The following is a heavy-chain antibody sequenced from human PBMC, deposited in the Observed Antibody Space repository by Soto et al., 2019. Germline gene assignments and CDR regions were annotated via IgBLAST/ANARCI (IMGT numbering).Heavy chain of an antibody. CDR1: GFTFSSYS. CDR2: ISSSSSYI. Sequence: GGSLRLSCAASGFTFSSYSMNWVRQAPGKGLEWVSSISSSSSYIYYADSVKGRFTISGDNAKNSLYLQMNSLRAEDTAVYYCARGSSDTATTPYYYYYMDVWGKGTTVTVSS. CDR3: ARGSSDTATTPYYYYYMDV. J-gene: IGHJ6*03. D-gene: IGHD5-18*01. V-gene: IGHV3-21*01.